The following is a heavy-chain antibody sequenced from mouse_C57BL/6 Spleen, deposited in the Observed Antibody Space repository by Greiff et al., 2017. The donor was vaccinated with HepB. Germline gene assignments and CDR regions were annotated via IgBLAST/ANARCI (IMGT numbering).Heavy chain of an antibody. CDR1: GFSLTSYG. CDR2: IWSGGST. D-gene: IGHD2-4*01. Sequence: VQLQQSGPGLVQPSQSLSITCTVSGFSLTSYGVHWVRQSPGKGLEWLGVIWSGGSTDYNAAFISRLSISKDNSKSQVFFKMNSLQADDTAIYYCAIKLMITTDLYYAMDYWGQGTSVTVSS. J-gene: IGHJ4*01. CDR3: AIKLMITTDLYYAMDY. V-gene: IGHV2-2*01.